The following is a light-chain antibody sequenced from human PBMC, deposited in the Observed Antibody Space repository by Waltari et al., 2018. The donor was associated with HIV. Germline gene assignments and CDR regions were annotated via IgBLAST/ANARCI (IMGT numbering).Light chain of an antibody. J-gene: IGLJ2*01. CDR1: SSDVGGYNF. CDR2: EVT. Sequence: QSALTQPPSAFGSPGQSVTISCTGTSSDVGGYNFVSWYQQHPGKAPKLMIFEVTTRPSGFPARFSGSKSGNTASLTVSGLQADDESDYYCSSYAGSNNLVFGGGTKLTVL. V-gene: IGLV2-8*01. CDR3: SSYAGSNNLV.